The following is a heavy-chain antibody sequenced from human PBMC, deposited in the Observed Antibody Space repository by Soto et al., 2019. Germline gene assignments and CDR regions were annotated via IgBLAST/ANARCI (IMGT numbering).Heavy chain of an antibody. J-gene: IGHJ6*02. Sequence: ASVKVSCKASGYTFTSYAMHWVRQAPGQRLEWMGWINAGNGNTKYSQKFQGRVTITRDTSASTAYMELSSLRSEDTAVYYCARSLEYLSSGWYTSGYYYGMDVWGQGTTVTVSS. V-gene: IGHV1-3*01. CDR3: ARSLEYLSSGWYTSGYYYGMDV. CDR1: GYTFTSYA. CDR2: INAGNGNT. D-gene: IGHD6-19*01.